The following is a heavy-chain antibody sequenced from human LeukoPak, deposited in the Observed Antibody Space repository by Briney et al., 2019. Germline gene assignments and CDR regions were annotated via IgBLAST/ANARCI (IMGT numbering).Heavy chain of an antibody. CDR3: ARGEYYYDSSGYDLNY. J-gene: IGHJ4*02. V-gene: IGHV4-4*07. D-gene: IGHD3-22*01. CDR1: GGSISSYY. CDR2: IYTSGST. Sequence: SETLSLTCTVSGGSISSYYWSWIRQPAGKGLEWIGGIYTSGSTNYNPSLKSRVTMSVDTSKNQFSLKLSSVTAADTAVYYCARGEYYYDSSGYDLNYWGQGTLVTVSS.